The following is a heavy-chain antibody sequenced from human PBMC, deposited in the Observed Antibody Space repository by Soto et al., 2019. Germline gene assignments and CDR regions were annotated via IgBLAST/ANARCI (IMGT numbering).Heavy chain of an antibody. CDR2: IGTAGDT. V-gene: IGHV3-13*01. D-gene: IGHD6-13*01. J-gene: IGHJ4*02. Sequence: PGGSLRLSSAASGFTFSNYDMHRVRQVTGKGLEWVSTIGTAGDTYYPASVKGRFTISRENSKNTLYLQMNSLRAEDTAVYYCAKPNQRSSWYFDYWGQGTLVTVSS. CDR3: AKPNQRSSWYFDY. CDR1: GFTFSNYD.